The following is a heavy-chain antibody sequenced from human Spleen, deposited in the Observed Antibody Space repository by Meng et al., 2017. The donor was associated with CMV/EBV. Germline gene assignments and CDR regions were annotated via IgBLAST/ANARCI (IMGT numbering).Heavy chain of an antibody. CDR1: GASIRSYY. CDR3: ARGGGWRISSSWGYYGVDV. J-gene: IGHJ6*02. D-gene: IGHD6-13*01. Sequence: SETLSLTCTVSGASIRSYYWSWIRQPPGKGLEWIGYIHYTGSTNYNPSLKSRLTISVDTSMNQFSLKLSSVTAADTAVYYCARGGGWRISSSWGYYGVDVWGQGTTVTVSS. V-gene: IGHV4-59*01. CDR2: IHYTGST.